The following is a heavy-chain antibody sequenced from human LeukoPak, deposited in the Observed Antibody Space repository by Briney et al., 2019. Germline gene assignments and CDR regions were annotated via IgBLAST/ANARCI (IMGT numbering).Heavy chain of an antibody. D-gene: IGHD5-12*01. CDR3: ARSFSGYDYYFNY. J-gene: IGHJ4*02. CDR1: GGSISSGGYY. Sequence: PSETLSLTCTVSGGSISSGGYYWSWIRQQPVKCLEWIGYIYYSGSTYYNPSLKSRVTISVDTSKNQFSLKLSSVTAADTAVYYCARSFSGYDYYFNYWGQGTLVTVSS. CDR2: IYYSGST. V-gene: IGHV4-31*03.